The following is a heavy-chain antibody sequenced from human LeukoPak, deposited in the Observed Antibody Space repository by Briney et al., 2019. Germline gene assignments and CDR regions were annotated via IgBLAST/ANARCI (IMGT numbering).Heavy chain of an antibody. Sequence: GGSLRLSCAASGFTFSSYSMNWVRQAPGKGLEWVSSISSSSSYIYYADSVKGRFTISRDNAKNSLYLQMNSLRAEDTAVYYCARVYSSRNSPFDYWGQGTLVTVSS. D-gene: IGHD6-13*01. V-gene: IGHV3-21*01. CDR1: GFTFSSYS. CDR2: ISSSSSYI. J-gene: IGHJ4*02. CDR3: ARVYSSRNSPFDY.